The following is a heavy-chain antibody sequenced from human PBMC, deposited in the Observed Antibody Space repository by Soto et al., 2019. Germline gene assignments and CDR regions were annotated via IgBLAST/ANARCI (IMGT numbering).Heavy chain of an antibody. Sequence: GGSLRLSCAASGFTFDDYAMHWVRQAPGKGLEWVSGISWNSGSIGYADSVKGRFTISRDNAKNSLYLQMNSLRAEDTALYYCAKTYYYDSSGYGGAFDIWGQGTMVTVS. CDR3: AKTYYYDSSGYGGAFDI. J-gene: IGHJ3*02. D-gene: IGHD3-22*01. CDR2: ISWNSGSI. CDR1: GFTFDDYA. V-gene: IGHV3-9*01.